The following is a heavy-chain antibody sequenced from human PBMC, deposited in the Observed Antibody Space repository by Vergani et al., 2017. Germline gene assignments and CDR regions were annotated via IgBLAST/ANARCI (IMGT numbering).Heavy chain of an antibody. CDR1: GGSISSGSYY. Sequence: QVQLQESGPGLVKPSQTLSLTCTVSGGSISSGSYYWSWIRQPAGKGLEWIGRIYTSGSTNYNPSLKSRVTISVDTSKNQFSLKLSSVTAADTAVYYCARFTMVRGVRGSDYWGQGTLVTVSS. D-gene: IGHD3-10*01. CDR2: IYTSGST. J-gene: IGHJ4*02. CDR3: ARFTMVRGVRGSDY. V-gene: IGHV4-61*02.